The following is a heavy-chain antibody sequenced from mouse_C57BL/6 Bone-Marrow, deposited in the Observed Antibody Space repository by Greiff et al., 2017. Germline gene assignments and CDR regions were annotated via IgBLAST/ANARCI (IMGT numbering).Heavy chain of an antibody. CDR2: IYPRSGNT. D-gene: IGHD1-1*01. Sequence: QVQLQQSGAELARPGASVKLSCKASGYTFTSYGISWVKQRTGQGLEWIGEIYPRSGNTYYNEKFKGKATLTADKSSSTAYMELRSLTSEDSAVYVCAREGITRRYFDVWGTGTTVTVSS. CDR1: GYTFTSYG. V-gene: IGHV1-81*01. CDR3: AREGITRRYFDV. J-gene: IGHJ1*03.